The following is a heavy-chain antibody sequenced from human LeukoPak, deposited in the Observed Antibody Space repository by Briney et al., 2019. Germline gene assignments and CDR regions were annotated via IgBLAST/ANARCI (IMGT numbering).Heavy chain of an antibody. CDR1: GFTFSSYA. Sequence: GRSLRLSCAASGFTFSSYAMHWVRQAPGKGLEWVAVISYDGSNKYYADSVKGRFTISRDNSKNTLYLQMNSLRAEDTAVYYCARDPRAYCGGDCYPDNWFDPWGQGTLVTVSS. CDR3: ARDPRAYCGGDCYPDNWFDP. CDR2: ISYDGSNK. V-gene: IGHV3-30-3*01. D-gene: IGHD2-21*02. J-gene: IGHJ5*02.